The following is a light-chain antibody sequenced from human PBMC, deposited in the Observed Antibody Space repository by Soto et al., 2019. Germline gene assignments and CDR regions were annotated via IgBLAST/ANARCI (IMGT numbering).Light chain of an antibody. CDR1: SSDIGAYNY. Sequence: QSALTQPPSASGSPGQSVIISCTGSSSDIGAYNYVSWYQQLPGKAPKLMIYEVSKRPSGVPDRFSGSKSGNTASLTVSGLQPEDEADYYCSSCAGSNNLVFGGGTKLTVL. CDR2: EVS. J-gene: IGLJ3*02. CDR3: SSCAGSNNLV. V-gene: IGLV2-8*01.